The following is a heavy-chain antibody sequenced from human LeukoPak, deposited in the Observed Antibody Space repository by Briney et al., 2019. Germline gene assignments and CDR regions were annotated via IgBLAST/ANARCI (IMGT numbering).Heavy chain of an antibody. CDR2: IYHSGST. CDR3: AKNLTRKAFDV. D-gene: IGHD1-14*01. J-gene: IGHJ3*01. CDR1: GHSISSHNY. Sequence: PSETLSLTCSVSGHSISSHNYWAWIRQPPGKGLEWTGTIYHSGSTYYNPSLKSRVTLSVDTSKNEFSLNLKSVTAADTAMYYCAKNLTRKAFDVWGHGTMVIVSA. V-gene: IGHV4-38-2*01.